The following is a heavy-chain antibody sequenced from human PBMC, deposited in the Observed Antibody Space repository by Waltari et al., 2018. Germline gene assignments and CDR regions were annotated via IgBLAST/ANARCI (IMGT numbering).Heavy chain of an antibody. D-gene: IGHD6-13*01. J-gene: IGHJ4*02. CDR1: AYTFTGYS. CDR3: GREGGLRQLAEIVDY. CDR2: MNTNSGGT. V-gene: IGHV1-2*02. Sequence: QVQLVQSGAEVKKPGASVNVSCKASAYTFTGYSLHWVRQAPGQGLAGMGWMNTNSGGTNCEQKVQGGGIMTRETSIRTAYMELSRRRSDDTAVYYCGREGGLRQLAEIVDYWGQGTLVTVSS.